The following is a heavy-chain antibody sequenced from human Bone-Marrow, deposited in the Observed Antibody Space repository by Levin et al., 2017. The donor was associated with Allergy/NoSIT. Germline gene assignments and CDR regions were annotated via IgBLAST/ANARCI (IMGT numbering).Heavy chain of an antibody. Sequence: GGSLRLSCVASGFSFGDYAMTWVRQAPGKGLEWVSVITGGGFNTYYGDSVKGRFTVSRDNSKNTLYLELNSLRADDTAVYYCAKKQGETSGFSFDVWGQGTTVTVSS. CDR2: ITGGGFNT. CDR3: AKKQGETSGFSFDV. V-gene: IGHV3-23*01. D-gene: IGHD1/OR15-1a*01. J-gene: IGHJ3*01. CDR1: GFSFGDYA.